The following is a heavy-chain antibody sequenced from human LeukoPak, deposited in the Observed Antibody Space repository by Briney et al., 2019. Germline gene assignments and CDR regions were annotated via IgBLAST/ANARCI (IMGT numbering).Heavy chain of an antibody. CDR2: ISSSGSSI. CDR1: GFTFSSHA. D-gene: IGHD5-12*01. CDR3: ARGGYERSLAN. Sequence: GGSLRLSCAASGFTFSSHAMNWVRQAPGKGLEWVSHISSSGSSIYYADSVMGRFTISRDNAKNSLYLQMNSLRAEDTAVYYCARGGYERSLANWGQGTLVTVSS. V-gene: IGHV3-48*03. J-gene: IGHJ4*02.